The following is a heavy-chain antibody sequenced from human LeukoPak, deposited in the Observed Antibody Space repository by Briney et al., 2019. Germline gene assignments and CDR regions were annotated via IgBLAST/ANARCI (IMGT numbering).Heavy chain of an antibody. J-gene: IGHJ5*02. D-gene: IGHD2-21*02. V-gene: IGHV4-34*01. CDR1: GGSFSGYY. CDR3: ARGLGSDSGIRFDA. CDR2: INHSGST. Sequence: SETLSLTWAVYGGSFSGYYWSWIRQPPGKGLEWIGEINHSGSTNYNPSLKSRVTISVDTSKNQFSLKLSSVTAADTAIYYCARGLGSDSGIRFDAWGQGTPVTVSS.